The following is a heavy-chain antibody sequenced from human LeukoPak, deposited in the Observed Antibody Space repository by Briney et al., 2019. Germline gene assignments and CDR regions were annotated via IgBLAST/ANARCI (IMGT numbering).Heavy chain of an antibody. CDR1: GFTFSNYG. CDR2: ISDSGGST. D-gene: IGHD2-15*01. J-gene: IGHJ3*02. CDR3: ARACSGGSCYLAAFDI. Sequence: GGSLRLSCAASGFTFSNYGMTWVRQAPGKGLEWVSAISDSGGSTYYVDSVKGRFTISRDNSKNTLYLQVNSLRDGDTAVYYCARACSGGSCYLAAFDIWGQGTIVTVSS. V-gene: IGHV3-23*01.